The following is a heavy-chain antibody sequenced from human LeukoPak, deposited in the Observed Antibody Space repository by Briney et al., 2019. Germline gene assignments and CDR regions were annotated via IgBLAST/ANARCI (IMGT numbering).Heavy chain of an antibody. Sequence: ASVKVSCKPSGYTFTGYNMHWMRQAPGQGLEWMGWINLNSGGTNYEQKFQGRVTMTRDKSISTAYMELSTLRSDDTAVYYCASWAGGNAPVASFDYWGQGTLVTVSS. CDR1: GYTFTGYN. CDR2: INLNSGGT. V-gene: IGHV1-2*02. D-gene: IGHD3-16*01. CDR3: ASWAGGNAPVASFDY. J-gene: IGHJ4*02.